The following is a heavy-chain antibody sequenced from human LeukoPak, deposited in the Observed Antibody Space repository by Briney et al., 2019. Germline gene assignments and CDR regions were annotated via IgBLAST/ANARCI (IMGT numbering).Heavy chain of an antibody. CDR2: IIPIFGTA. CDR3: ARDRPTDYDILTGRFDP. J-gene: IGHJ5*02. CDR1: GGTFSSYA. V-gene: IGHV1-69*01. D-gene: IGHD3-9*01. Sequence: SVKVSCKASGGTFSSYAISWVRQAPGQGLEWMGGIIPIFGTANYAQKFQGRVTITADESTSIAYMELSSLRSEDTAVYYCARDRPTDYDILTGRFDPWGQGTLVTVSS.